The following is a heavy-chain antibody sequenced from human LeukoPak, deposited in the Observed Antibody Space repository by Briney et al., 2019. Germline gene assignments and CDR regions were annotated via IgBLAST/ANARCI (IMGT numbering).Heavy chain of an antibody. CDR1: GFTFSSYA. J-gene: IGHJ4*02. V-gene: IGHV3-23*01. Sequence: PGGSLRLSCAAPGFTFSSYAMSWVRQAPGKGLGWVSAISGSCGSTYYADSVKGRFTISRDNSKNTLYLQMNSLRAEDTAVYYCAKGRGDPYDYWGQGTLVTVSS. CDR2: ISGSCGST. CDR3: AKGRGDPYDY. D-gene: IGHD4-17*01.